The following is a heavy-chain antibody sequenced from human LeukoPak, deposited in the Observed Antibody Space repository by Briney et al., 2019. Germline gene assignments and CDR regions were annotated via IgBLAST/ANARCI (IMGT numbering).Heavy chain of an antibody. V-gene: IGHV3-66*02. CDR2: IYSGGGT. J-gene: IGHJ4*02. CDR3: ARYGGSNYVGF. D-gene: IGHD4-11*01. Sequence: GGSLRLSCAASGFTVSSNYMSWVRQAPGKGLEWVSVIYSGGGTYYADSVKGRFTISRDNSKNTLYLQMNSLRAEDTAVYYCARYGGSNYVGFWGQGTLVTVSS. CDR1: GFTVSSNY.